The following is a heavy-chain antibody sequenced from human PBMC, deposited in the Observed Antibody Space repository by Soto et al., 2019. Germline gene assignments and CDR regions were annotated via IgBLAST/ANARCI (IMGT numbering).Heavy chain of an antibody. CDR2: ISGSGGST. V-gene: IGHV3-23*01. D-gene: IGHD3-3*01. CDR1: GFTFSSYA. CDR3: AKARTIQSITIFGVVIQKDGKDV. Sequence: PGGSLRLSCAASGFTFSSYAMSWVRQAPGKGLEWVSAISGSGGSTYYADSVKGRFTISRDNSKNTLYLQMNSLRAEDTAVYYCAKARTIQSITIFGVVIQKDGKDVWGKGTTVTVSS. J-gene: IGHJ6*04.